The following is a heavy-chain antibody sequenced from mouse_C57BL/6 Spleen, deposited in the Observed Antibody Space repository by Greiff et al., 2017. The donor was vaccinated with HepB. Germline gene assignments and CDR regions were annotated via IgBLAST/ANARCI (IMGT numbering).Heavy chain of an antibody. CDR1: GYTFTDYY. Sequence: EVQLQQSGPELVKPGASVKISCKASGYTFTDYYMNWVKQSHGKSLEWIGDINPNNGGTSYNQKFKGKATLTVDKSSSTAYMELRSLTSEDSAVYYCARLEGYYSRLGVWGTGTTVTVSS. V-gene: IGHV1-26*01. J-gene: IGHJ1*03. CDR3: ARLEGYYSRLGV. CDR2: INPNNGGT. D-gene: IGHD2-3*01.